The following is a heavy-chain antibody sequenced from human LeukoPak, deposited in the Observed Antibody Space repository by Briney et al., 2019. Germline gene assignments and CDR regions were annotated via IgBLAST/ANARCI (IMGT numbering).Heavy chain of an antibody. D-gene: IGHD2-2*01. J-gene: IGHJ4*02. CDR3: AKEKLGYCSGSSCYSTYYFDY. V-gene: IGHV3-23*01. Sequence: GGSLRPSCAASGFTFNSYAMSWVRQAPGKGLEWVSAIVDSGAGTYYADSVEGRFTISRDNSKNTLYLQMNSLRAEDTAVYYCAKEKLGYCSGSSCYSTYYFDYWGQGTLVTVSS. CDR1: GFTFNSYA. CDR2: IVDSGAGT.